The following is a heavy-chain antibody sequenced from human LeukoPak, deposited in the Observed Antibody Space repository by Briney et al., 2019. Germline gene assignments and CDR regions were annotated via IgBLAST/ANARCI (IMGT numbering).Heavy chain of an antibody. Sequence: PSETLSLTCTVSGASISTCYWNWVRQPPGKGLEWIGYIYYSGSTNYNPSLKSRVTISVDTSKNQFPLKLSSVTAADTAVYYCARGGYDSSAYKPLDYWGQGTLVTVSS. CDR2: IYYSGST. D-gene: IGHD3-22*01. CDR3: ARGGYDSSAYKPLDY. J-gene: IGHJ4*02. V-gene: IGHV4-59*01. CDR1: GASISTCY.